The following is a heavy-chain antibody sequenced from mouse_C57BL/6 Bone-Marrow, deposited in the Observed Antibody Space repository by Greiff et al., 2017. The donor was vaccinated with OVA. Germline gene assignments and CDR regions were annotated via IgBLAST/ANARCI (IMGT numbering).Heavy chain of an antibody. CDR1: GYTFTSYG. V-gene: IGHV1-81*01. Sequence: VQVVESGAELARPGASVKLSCKASGYTFTSYGISWVKQRTGQGLEWIGEIYPRSGNTYYNEKFKGKATLTADKSSSTAYMELRSLTSEDSAVYFCAREAVYYYGSWYFDVWGTGTTVTVSS. D-gene: IGHD1-1*01. CDR3: AREAVYYYGSWYFDV. CDR2: IYPRSGNT. J-gene: IGHJ1*03.